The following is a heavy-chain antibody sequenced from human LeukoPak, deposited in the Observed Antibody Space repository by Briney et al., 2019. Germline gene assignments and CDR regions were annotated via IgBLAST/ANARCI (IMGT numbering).Heavy chain of an antibody. V-gene: IGHV3-23*01. CDR1: GFTFSSYA. D-gene: IGHD2-2*01. CDR3: ANPIHGGVVVVPAPMDV. Sequence: GGSLRLSCAASGFTFSSYAMSWVRQAPGKGLEWVSAISGSGGSTYYADSVKGRFTISRDNSKNTLYLQMNSLRAEDTAVYYCANPIHGGVVVVPAPMDVWGKGTTVTVSS. CDR2: ISGSGGST. J-gene: IGHJ6*04.